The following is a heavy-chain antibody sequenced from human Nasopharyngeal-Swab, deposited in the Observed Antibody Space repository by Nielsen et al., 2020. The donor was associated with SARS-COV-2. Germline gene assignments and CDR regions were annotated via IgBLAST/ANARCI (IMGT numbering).Heavy chain of an antibody. CDR3: ARAVRLYYYGSGSFHD. J-gene: IGHJ4*02. Sequence: SETLSLTCAVSGGSLTSNYWWTWVRQSPGKGLEWIGEINHHGNINYNPSLKSRVTISVDQSKNHFSLTLDSVTGADMAVYYCARAVRLYYYGSGSFHDWGQGALVTVSS. CDR1: GGSLTSNYW. CDR2: INHHGNI. D-gene: IGHD3-10*01. V-gene: IGHV4-4*02.